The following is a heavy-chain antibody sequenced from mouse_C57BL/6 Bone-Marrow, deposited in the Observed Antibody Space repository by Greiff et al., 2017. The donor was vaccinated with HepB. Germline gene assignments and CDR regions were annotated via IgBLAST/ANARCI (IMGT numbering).Heavy chain of an antibody. J-gene: IGHJ4*01. CDR2: ISYDGSN. CDR1: GYSITSGYY. V-gene: IGHV3-6*01. D-gene: IGHD2-12*01. CDR3: ARAPLTTRMDY. Sequence: DVKLQESGPGLVKPSQSLSLTCSVTGYSITSGYYWNWIRQFPGNKLEWMGYISYDGSNNYNPSLKNRISITRDTSKNQFFLKLNSVTTEDTATYYCARAPLTTRMDYWGQGTSVTVSS.